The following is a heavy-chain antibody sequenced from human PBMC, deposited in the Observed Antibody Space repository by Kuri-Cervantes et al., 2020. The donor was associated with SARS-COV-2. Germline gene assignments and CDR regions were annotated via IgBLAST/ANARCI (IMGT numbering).Heavy chain of an antibody. J-gene: IGHJ6*02. CDR1: GYTFTSYA. D-gene: IGHD3-10*01. Sequence: ASVKVSCKASGYTFTSYAMNWVRQAPGQGLEWMGGIIPILGIANYAQKFQGRVTMTRNTSISTAYMELSSLRSEDTAVYYCARVLLWFGESRYYYGMDVWGQGTTVTVSS. CDR3: ARVLLWFGESRYYYGMDV. V-gene: IGHV1-8*02. CDR2: IIPILGIA.